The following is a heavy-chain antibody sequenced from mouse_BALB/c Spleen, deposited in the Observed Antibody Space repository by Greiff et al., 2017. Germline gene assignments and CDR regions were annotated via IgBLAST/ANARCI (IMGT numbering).Heavy chain of an antibody. D-gene: IGHD1-1*01. CDR2: IYPGNSDT. CDR3: TRWGTTVVAPGFDY. CDR1: GYTFTSYW. J-gene: IGHJ2*01. V-gene: IGHV1-5*01. Sequence: EVQLVESGTVLARPGASVKMSCKASGYTFTSYWMHWVKQRPGQGLEWIGAIYPGNSDTSYNQKFKGKAKLTAVTSTSTAYMELSSLTNEDSAVYYCTRWGTTVVAPGFDYWGQGTTLTVSS.